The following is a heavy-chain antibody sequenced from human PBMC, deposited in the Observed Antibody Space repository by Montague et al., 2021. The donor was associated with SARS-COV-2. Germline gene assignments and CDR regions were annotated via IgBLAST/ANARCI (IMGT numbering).Heavy chain of an antibody. V-gene: IGHV3-33*06. CDR3: AKEGGDYSGEGNYFGH. D-gene: IGHD2-15*01. CDR2: IWHDGSNK. Sequence: SLRLSCAASGFKFNNYGMHWVRQAPGKGLEWVAIIWHDGSNKYYRDSVKGRFTISRDNSKSTSYLQMDSLRAEDTAVYYCAKEGGDYSGEGNYFGHWGRGTLVTVSS. J-gene: IGHJ4*02. CDR1: GFKFNNYG.